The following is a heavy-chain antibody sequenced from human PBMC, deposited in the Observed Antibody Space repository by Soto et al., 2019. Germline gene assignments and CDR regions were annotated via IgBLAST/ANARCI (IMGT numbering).Heavy chain of an antibody. J-gene: IGHJ6*02. CDR3: AKTRNSVINYNYYDNMDV. CDR1: GFTFCEYA. Sequence: GPLTLSCAASGFTFCEYALHWVRQAPGKGLEWVAITSYDGRHTSYGDSVKGRFTISRDNSGNTAFLEMNRLRVEDTAVYYCAKTRNSVINYNYYDNMDVWGQGTTVTVSS. CDR2: TSYDGRHT. D-gene: IGHD3-10*01. V-gene: IGHV3-30*18.